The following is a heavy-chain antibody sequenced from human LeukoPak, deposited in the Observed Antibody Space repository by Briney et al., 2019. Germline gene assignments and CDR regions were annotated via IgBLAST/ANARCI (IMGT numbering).Heavy chain of an antibody. Sequence: PSETLSLTCAVYGGSFSGYYWSWIRQPPGKGLEWIGEINHSGSTIYNPSLKSRVTISVDTSKNQFSLKLSSVTAADTAVYYCARCCTRGHYYGSGSYYPKVYFDYWGQGTLVTVSS. J-gene: IGHJ4*02. D-gene: IGHD3-10*01. CDR2: INHSGST. V-gene: IGHV4-34*01. CDR1: GGSFSGYY. CDR3: ARCCTRGHYYGSGSYYPKVYFDY.